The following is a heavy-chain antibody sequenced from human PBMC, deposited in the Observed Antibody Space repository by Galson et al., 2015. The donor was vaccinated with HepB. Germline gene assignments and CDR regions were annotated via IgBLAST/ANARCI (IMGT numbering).Heavy chain of an antibody. CDR3: ARVKYSSSSFSAFDI. CDR1: GFTFTNFW. J-gene: IGHJ3*02. D-gene: IGHD6-6*01. CDR2: IYSRDSDT. V-gene: IGHV5-51*03. Sequence: QSGAEVTKPGESLRISCKASGFTFTNFWIGWVRQMPGKGLEWMGIIYSRDSDTRYSPSFQGQVTISADKSISTAYLQWTSLKASDTAMFYCARVKYSSSSFSAFDIWGQGTMVTVSS.